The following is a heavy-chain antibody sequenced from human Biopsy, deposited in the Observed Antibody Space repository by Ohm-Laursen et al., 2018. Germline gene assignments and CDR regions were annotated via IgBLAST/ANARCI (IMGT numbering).Heavy chain of an antibody. J-gene: IGHJ4*02. CDR2: MSPNTGNT. V-gene: IGHV1-8*01. Sequence: SVKVSCKASGYTFTSHDINWVRQVTGQGLEWMGWMSPNTGNTVYAQRFQDRVTMTSDTSTGTAYMELTSLTSDDTAVYFCARWETTLGRSLDSWGQGTLVAVSS. CDR1: GYTFTSHD. CDR3: ARWETTLGRSLDS. D-gene: IGHD1-26*01.